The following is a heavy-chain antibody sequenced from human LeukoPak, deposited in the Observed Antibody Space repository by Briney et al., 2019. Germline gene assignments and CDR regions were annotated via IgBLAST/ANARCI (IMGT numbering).Heavy chain of an antibody. D-gene: IGHD3-9*01. Sequence: GGSLRLSCAASGFTFSSDSMNWVRQAPGKGLEWVSYISSSSSTIYYADSVKGRFTISRDNAKNSLYLQMNSLRAEDTAVYYCAREAGGYDILTGFDYWGQGTLVTVSS. CDR2: ISSSSSTI. CDR3: AREAGGYDILTGFDY. J-gene: IGHJ4*02. CDR1: GFTFSSDS. V-gene: IGHV3-48*04.